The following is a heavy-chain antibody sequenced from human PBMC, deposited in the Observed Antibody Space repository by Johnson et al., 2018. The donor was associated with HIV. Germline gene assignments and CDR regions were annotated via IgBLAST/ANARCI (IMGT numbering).Heavy chain of an antibody. D-gene: IGHD4-17*01. CDR1: EFTFSSYW. CDR2: IKQDGSEK. J-gene: IGHJ3*02. Sequence: VQLVESGGGVVRPGGSLRLSCAASEFTFSSYWMSWVRQAPGKGLEWVANIKQDGSEKYYVDSVKGRFTISRDNAKNSLSLQMNSLRAEDTAVYYCARDSRLRTRAVGWADAFDIWGQGTMVSVSS. CDR3: ARDSRLRTRAVGWADAFDI. V-gene: IGHV3-7*01.